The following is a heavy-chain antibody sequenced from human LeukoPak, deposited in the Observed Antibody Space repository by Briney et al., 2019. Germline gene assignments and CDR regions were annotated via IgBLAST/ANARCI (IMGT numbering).Heavy chain of an antibody. CDR1: GFTFSSYA. D-gene: IGHD2-2*02. V-gene: IGHV3-23*01. Sequence: GGSLRLSCAASGFTFSSYAMSWVRQAPGKGLEWVSAISGSGGSTYYADSVKGRFTISRDNSKNTLYLQMNSPRAEDTAVYYCAKGYCSSTSCYSHYYYYMDVWGKGTTVTVSS. CDR3: AKGYCSSTSCYSHYYYYMDV. CDR2: ISGSGGST. J-gene: IGHJ6*03.